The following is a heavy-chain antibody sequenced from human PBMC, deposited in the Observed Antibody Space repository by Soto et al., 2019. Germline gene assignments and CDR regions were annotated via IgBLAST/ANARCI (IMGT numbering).Heavy chain of an antibody. Sequence: PSETLSLTCTVSRGSINSHYWSWIRQSPGKGLEYIGYISYSGSTNYNPSLKSRLTMSVDTSKNQFSLRLTSVTAADTAVYYCGGLNFDISPAYYAFDIWGQGTMVTVSS. J-gene: IGHJ3*02. CDR2: ISYSGST. V-gene: IGHV4-59*08. CDR1: RGSINSHY. CDR3: GGLNFDISPAYYAFDI. D-gene: IGHD3-9*01.